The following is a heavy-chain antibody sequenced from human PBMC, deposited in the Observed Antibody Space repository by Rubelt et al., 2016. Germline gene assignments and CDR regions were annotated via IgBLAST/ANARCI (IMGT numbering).Heavy chain of an antibody. Sequence: EEQLVESGGALVQPGGSLRLSCVVSRFTFKNDWMDWVRQAPGKGPEWVANINPDGTEKYYVDSVQGRLTISRDNARNLLFLQMNSLRVDDTAVYYCSTSLDIGGQGTMVSVSS. J-gene: IGHJ3*02. CDR2: INPDGTEK. CDR3: STSLDI. CDR1: RFTFKNDW. V-gene: IGHV3-7*02.